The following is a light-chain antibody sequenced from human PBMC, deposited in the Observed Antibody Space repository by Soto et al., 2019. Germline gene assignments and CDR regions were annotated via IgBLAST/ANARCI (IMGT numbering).Light chain of an antibody. CDR3: SLYTDTMVV. CDR1: SSDVGSYNR. Sequence: QSALTQPPSVSGSPGQSVTISCTGTSSDVGSYNRVSWYQQPPGTAPKLMISEVSNRPSGVPDRSSGSKSGNTASLSISGLQAEDEADYYCSLYTDTMVVFGGGTKLTVL. CDR2: EVS. V-gene: IGLV2-18*04. J-gene: IGLJ2*01.